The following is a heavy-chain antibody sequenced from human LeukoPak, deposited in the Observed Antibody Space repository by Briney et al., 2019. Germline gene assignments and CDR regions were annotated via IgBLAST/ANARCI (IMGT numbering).Heavy chain of an antibody. CDR3: ARDPLDY. CDR2: ISSSSSTI. V-gene: IGHV3-48*01. Sequence: GGSLRLSCAASGFTFSNYNMNWVRQAPGKGLEWLSYISSSSSTIYYADSVKGRFTISRDNAKNSLYLQMNSLGAEDTAVYYCARDPLDYWGQGTLVTVSS. CDR1: GFTFSNYN. J-gene: IGHJ4*02.